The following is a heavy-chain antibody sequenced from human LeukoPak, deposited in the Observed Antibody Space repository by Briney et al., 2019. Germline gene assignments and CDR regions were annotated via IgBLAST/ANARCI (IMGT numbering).Heavy chain of an antibody. Sequence: EASVKVSCKASGYTFTTYGIHWVRQAPGQGLEGMGWINAFNGNTNYAQSLQGRVTMTTDTPTSAAYMELKGLRSDDTAGYDCARGDSWWELSDYYYYSGMGVWGHGTTVTVSS. CDR2: INAFNGNT. CDR1: GYTFTTYG. J-gene: IGHJ6*02. D-gene: IGHD1-26*01. V-gene: IGHV1-18*01. CDR3: ARGDSWWELSDYYYYSGMGV.